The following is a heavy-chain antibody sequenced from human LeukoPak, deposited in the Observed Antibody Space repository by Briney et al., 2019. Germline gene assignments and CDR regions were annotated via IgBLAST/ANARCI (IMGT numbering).Heavy chain of an antibody. Sequence: GGSLRLSCSASGFTFSSYGMHWVRQAPGKGLEYVSGDSNKGGSTYYADSVKGRFTISRDNSKNTLHLQMSSLRADDTAVYYCVKSGTWADFDSWGQGTLVTVSS. CDR3: VKSGTWADFDS. D-gene: IGHD1-26*01. V-gene: IGHV3-64D*09. J-gene: IGHJ4*02. CDR2: DSNKGGST. CDR1: GFTFSSYG.